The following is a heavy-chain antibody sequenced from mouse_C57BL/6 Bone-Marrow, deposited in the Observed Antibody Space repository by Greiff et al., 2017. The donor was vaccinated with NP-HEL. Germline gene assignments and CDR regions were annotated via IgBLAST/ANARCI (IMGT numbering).Heavy chain of an antibody. D-gene: IGHD1-1*01. CDR3: ARQRGSSYFDY. Sequence: EVKLMESGGGLVQPGGSLKLSCAASGFTFSDYYMYWVRQTPEKRLEWVAYISNGGGSSYSPETVKGRFTISRDNAKNTLYLQMSRLKTEDTTMYYCARQRGSSYFDYWGQGTTLTVSS. CDR2: ISNGGGSS. CDR1: GFTFSDYY. V-gene: IGHV5-12*01. J-gene: IGHJ2*01.